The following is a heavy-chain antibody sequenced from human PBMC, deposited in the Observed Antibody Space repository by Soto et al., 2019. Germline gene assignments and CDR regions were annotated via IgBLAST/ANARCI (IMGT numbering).Heavy chain of an antibody. CDR3: ARHLFGSGNWFDP. CDR2: IYHSGST. V-gene: IGHV4-30-2*01. CDR1: GGSISSGGYS. D-gene: IGHD3-10*02. Sequence: SETLSLTCAVSGGSISSGGYSWSWIRQPPGKGLEWIGYIYHSGSTYYNPSLKSRVTISVDRSKTQFSLKLSSVTAADTAVYYCARHLFGSGNWFDPWGQGTLVTVSS. J-gene: IGHJ5*02.